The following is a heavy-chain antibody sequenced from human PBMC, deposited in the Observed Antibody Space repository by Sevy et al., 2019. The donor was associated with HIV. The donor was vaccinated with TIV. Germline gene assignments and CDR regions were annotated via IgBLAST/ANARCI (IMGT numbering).Heavy chain of an antibody. CDR1: GYTVTGYY. V-gene: IGHV1-2*02. J-gene: IGHJ4*02. CDR2: INPNSGGT. CDR3: AIILGTYYYDSSGDNDFDY. Sequence: ASVKVSCKASGYTVTGYYMHWVRQAPGQGLEWMGLINPNSGGTNYAQKFQGRVTMTRDTSISTAYMELSRLRSDDTAVYYCAIILGTYYYDSSGDNDFDYWGQGTLVTVSS. D-gene: IGHD3-22*01.